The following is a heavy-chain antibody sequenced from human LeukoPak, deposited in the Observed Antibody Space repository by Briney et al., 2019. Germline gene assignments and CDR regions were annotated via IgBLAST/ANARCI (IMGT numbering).Heavy chain of an antibody. CDR1: GGSISSYY. D-gene: IGHD1-26*01. CDR2: IYYSGST. V-gene: IGHV4-59*01. Sequence: SETLSLTCTVSGGSISSYYWSWIRQPPGKGLEWIGYIYYSGSTNYNPSLKSRVTMSVDTSKNQFSLKLSSVTAADTAVYYCARDQVGGTWYFDLWGRGSLVTVSS. CDR3: ARDQVGGTWYFDL. J-gene: IGHJ2*01.